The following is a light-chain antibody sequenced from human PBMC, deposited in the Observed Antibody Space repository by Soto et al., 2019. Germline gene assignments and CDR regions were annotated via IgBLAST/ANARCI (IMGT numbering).Light chain of an antibody. CDR3: GTWDSDLSVVL. J-gene: IGLJ2*01. V-gene: IGLV1-51*01. CDR2: DSN. CDR1: RSNIGSNF. Sequence: QSVLTHPPSVSAAPGQRVTISCSGSRSNIGSNFVSWYQQLPGTAPKLLIYDSNKRPSEIPDRFSASKSGTAATLGISGLQTGDEADYYCGTWDSDLSVVLFGGGTKLTVL.